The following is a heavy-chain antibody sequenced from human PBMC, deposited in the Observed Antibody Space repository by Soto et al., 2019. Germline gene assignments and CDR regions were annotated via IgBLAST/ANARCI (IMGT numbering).Heavy chain of an antibody. CDR1: GYNFAGYW. J-gene: IGHJ4*02. CDR2: IYPSDSDT. Sequence: PGESLKISCKGSGYNFAGYWIAWVRQMPGKGLELMGVIYPSDSDTRYRPSFQGQVTISADKSISSAYLQWSSLRASDTAMYYCARGGVSTRTFDYWGQGTPVTVSS. D-gene: IGHD3-3*01. V-gene: IGHV5-51*01. CDR3: ARGGVSTRTFDY.